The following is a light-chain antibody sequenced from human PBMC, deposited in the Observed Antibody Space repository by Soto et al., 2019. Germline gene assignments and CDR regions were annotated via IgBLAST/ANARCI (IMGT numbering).Light chain of an antibody. V-gene: IGKV1-5*03. CDR3: QQYNSYSGLT. Sequence: DIQMTQSPSTLSASVGDRVTITCRASQSISSWLAWDQQKPGKAPKLLIYKASSLESGVPSRFSGSGSGTEFTLTISSLQPDDFATYYCQQYNSYSGLTFGGGTKVEIK. CDR2: KAS. CDR1: QSISSW. J-gene: IGKJ4*01.